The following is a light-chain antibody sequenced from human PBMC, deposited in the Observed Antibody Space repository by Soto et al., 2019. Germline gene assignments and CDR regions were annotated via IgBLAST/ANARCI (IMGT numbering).Light chain of an antibody. V-gene: IGLV2-14*03. J-gene: IGLJ1*01. CDR3: SSYTTSTTYV. Sequence: QSALTQPASVSGSPGQSIAISCTGTSSDIGGYNYVSWYQQHPGKAPKLIIYDVSNRPSGISTRFSGSKSDNTASLTISGLQAEDEADYHCSSYTTSTTYVFGTATKVTVL. CDR2: DVS. CDR1: SSDIGGYNY.